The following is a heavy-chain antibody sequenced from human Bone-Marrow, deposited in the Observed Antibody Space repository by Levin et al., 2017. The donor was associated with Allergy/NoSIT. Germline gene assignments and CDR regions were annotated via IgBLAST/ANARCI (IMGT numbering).Heavy chain of an antibody. CDR1: GFTLRSYA. CDR3: ARDGYNPSVGGYHMDL. CDR2: ISAGSNYI. D-gene: IGHD3-16*01. Sequence: PGGSLRLSCTASGFTLRSYAFNWVRQAPGKGLEWVSSISAGSNYINYADSVKGRFTISRDNAKNSVYLQMNSPRAEDTAVYFCARDGYNPSVGGYHMDLWGKGTPVTVSS. V-gene: IGHV3-21*01. J-gene: IGHJ6*03.